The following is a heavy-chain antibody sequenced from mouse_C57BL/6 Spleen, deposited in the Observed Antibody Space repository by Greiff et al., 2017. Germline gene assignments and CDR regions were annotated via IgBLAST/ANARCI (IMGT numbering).Heavy chain of an antibody. J-gene: IGHJ1*03. Sequence: QVQLQQSGPELVKPGASVKISCKASGYAFSSSWMNWVKQRPGKGLEWIGRIYPGDGDTNYNGKFKGKATLTADKSSSTAYMQLSSLTSEDSAVYFCASLYDYDGYFDVWGTGTTVTVSS. CDR2: IYPGDGDT. D-gene: IGHD2-4*01. V-gene: IGHV1-82*01. CDR3: ASLYDYDGYFDV. CDR1: GYAFSSSW.